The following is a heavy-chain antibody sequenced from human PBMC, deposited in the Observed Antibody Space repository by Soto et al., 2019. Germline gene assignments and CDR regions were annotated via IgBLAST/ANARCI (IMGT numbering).Heavy chain of an antibody. D-gene: IGHD2-15*01. V-gene: IGHV4-39*01. CDR3: ARQGANCSGATCYLAY. J-gene: IGHJ4*02. Sequence: SETLSLTWTVSGGSISSSTYYWGWVRQPPGKGLEWIGSIYYSGSTYYNPSLKSRVTISVDTSKNQFSLKLSSVTAADTAVYYCARQGANCSGATCYLAYWGQGTLVTVSS. CDR1: GGSISSSTYY. CDR2: IYYSGST.